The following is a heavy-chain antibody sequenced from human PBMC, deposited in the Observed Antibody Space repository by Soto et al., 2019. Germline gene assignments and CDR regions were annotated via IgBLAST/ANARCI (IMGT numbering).Heavy chain of an antibody. V-gene: IGHV4-30-2*01. CDR2: IYHSGIT. CDR3: ARGYCSISSCSNWLDP. D-gene: IGHD2-2*01. J-gene: IGHJ5*02. CDR1: GGSISSGYS. Sequence: QLQLQESGSGLVKPSQTLSLTCAVSGGSISSGYSWSWIRQPPGKGLEWIGSIYHSGITYYNPSLKSRVTISEDRSKNQFSLKRSSVTAADTAVYYCARGYCSISSCSNWLDPWGQGTLVTVSS.